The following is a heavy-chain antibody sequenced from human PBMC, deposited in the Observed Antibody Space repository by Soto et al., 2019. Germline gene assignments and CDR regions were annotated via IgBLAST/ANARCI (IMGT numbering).Heavy chain of an antibody. CDR2: IYYSGST. CDR3: ASTRRYFDWLPYDY. V-gene: IGHV4-59*01. Sequence: LSLTCTVSGGSISSYYWSWIRQPPGKGLEWIGYIYYSGSTNYNPSLKSRVTISVDTSKNQFSLKLSSVTAADTAVYYCASTRRYFDWLPYDYWGQGTLVTVSS. J-gene: IGHJ4*02. CDR1: GGSISSYY. D-gene: IGHD3-9*01.